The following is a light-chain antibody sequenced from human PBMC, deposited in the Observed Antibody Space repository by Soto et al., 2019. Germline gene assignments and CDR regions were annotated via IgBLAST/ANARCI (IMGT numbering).Light chain of an antibody. CDR2: SDN. Sequence: QSVLTQPPSASGTPGQRVSIFCSGSSSNIGTITVIWYQQLPGAAPKLLIYSDNQRPSGVPDRFSGSKSGTSASLAISGLQSEDEADYYCAAWDVSLVVFGGGTKVTVL. J-gene: IGLJ2*01. CDR1: SSNIGTIT. CDR3: AAWDVSLVV. V-gene: IGLV1-44*01.